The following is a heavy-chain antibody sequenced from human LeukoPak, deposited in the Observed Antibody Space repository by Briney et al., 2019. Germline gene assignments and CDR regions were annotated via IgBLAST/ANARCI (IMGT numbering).Heavy chain of an antibody. CDR2: INTQNGYT. CDR3: ARDWPGDITGA. CDR1: GYTFSDYG. Sequence: ASVKVSCKASGYTFSDYGISWLRQAPGQGLEYMGSINTQNGYTDYAQKVQGRVTLTTDTSTTTAYMELRGLRSDDTAVYYWARDWPGDITGAWGPGTLLTVSS. V-gene: IGHV1-18*01. J-gene: IGHJ4*02. D-gene: IGHD1-20*01.